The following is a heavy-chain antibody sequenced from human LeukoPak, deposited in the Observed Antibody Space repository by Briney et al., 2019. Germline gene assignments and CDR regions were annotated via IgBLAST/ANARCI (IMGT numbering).Heavy chain of an antibody. CDR3: ARGPITIFGVVIRTPKSNWFDP. Sequence: PSETLSLTCAVYGGSFSGYYWRWIRQPPGKGLEWIGGINHNGSTYYNPSLQSRLTISVAPYKNQCSLKLSSVTAADTAVYYCARGPITIFGVVIRTPKSNWFDPWGQGTLVTVSS. D-gene: IGHD3-3*01. J-gene: IGHJ5*02. CDR2: INHNGST. CDR1: GGSFSGYY. V-gene: IGHV4-34*01.